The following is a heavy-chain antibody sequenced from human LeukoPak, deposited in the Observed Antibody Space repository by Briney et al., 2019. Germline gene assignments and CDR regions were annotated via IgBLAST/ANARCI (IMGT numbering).Heavy chain of an antibody. D-gene: IGHD6-6*01. CDR3: ARHFAYSSSSYFDY. V-gene: IGHV4-59*08. J-gene: IGHJ4*02. CDR2: VYYTGST. CDR1: GGSLSNYY. Sequence: SETLSLTCRVSGGSLSNYYWSWIRQPPGKGLEWIGHVYYTGSTNYNPSLKSRVTMFEDKSKNQFSLRLYSVTVADTAVYYCARHFAYSSSSYFDYWGQGSLVTVSS.